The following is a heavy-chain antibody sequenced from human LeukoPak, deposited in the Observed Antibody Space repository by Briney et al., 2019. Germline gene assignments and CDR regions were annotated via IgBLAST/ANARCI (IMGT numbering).Heavy chain of an antibody. CDR1: GFTFNTYT. CDR2: LSSGSDSI. Sequence: RLGGSLRLSCAASGFTFNTYTMNWVRQAPGKGLEWISYLSSGSDSIFYADSVKGRFTISRDNAKNSLYLQMNSLRAEDTAVYYCARLAAPDAFDIWGQGTMVTVSS. CDR3: ARLAAPDAFDI. J-gene: IGHJ3*02. V-gene: IGHV3-48*04. D-gene: IGHD6-13*01.